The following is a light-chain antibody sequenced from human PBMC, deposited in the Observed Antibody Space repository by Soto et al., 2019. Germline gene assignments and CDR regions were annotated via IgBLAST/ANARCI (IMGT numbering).Light chain of an antibody. V-gene: IGLV2-14*01. Sequence: QSALTQPASVSGSPGRSITSSCTGTSSDVGGYNYVSWYQQHPGKAPKLMIYDVSNRPSGVSNRFSGSKSGNTASLTISGLQADYEPDDYCSSYTSSSTLVFGTGTKVTVL. CDR1: SSDVGGYNY. J-gene: IGLJ1*01. CDR3: SSYTSSSTLV. CDR2: DVS.